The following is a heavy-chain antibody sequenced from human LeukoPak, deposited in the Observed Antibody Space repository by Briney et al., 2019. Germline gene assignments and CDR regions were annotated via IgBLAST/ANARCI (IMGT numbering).Heavy chain of an antibody. V-gene: IGHV3-53*01. CDR2: IYSGGST. CDR3: AREVGATGLDY. J-gene: IGHJ4*02. Sequence: GGSLRLSCAASGFTVSSNYMSWVRQAPGKGLEWVSVIYSGGSTYYADSVKGRLTISRDNSKNTLYLQMNSLRAEDTAVYYCAREVGATGLDYWGQGTLVTVSS. D-gene: IGHD1-26*01. CDR1: GFTVSSNY.